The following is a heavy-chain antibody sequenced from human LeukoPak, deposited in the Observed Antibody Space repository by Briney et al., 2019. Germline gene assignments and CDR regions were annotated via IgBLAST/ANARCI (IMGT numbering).Heavy chain of an antibody. J-gene: IGHJ4*02. Sequence: GGSLRLSCAASGFTFSSYAMSWVRQAPGKGLEWVSALSGSGGSTYYADSVKGRFTISRDNSKNTLYLQMNSLRAEDTAVYYCAKPHDYGDYVGPNYFDYWGQGTLVTVSS. CDR2: LSGSGGST. CDR1: GFTFSSYA. V-gene: IGHV3-23*01. CDR3: AKPHDYGDYVGPNYFDY. D-gene: IGHD4-17*01.